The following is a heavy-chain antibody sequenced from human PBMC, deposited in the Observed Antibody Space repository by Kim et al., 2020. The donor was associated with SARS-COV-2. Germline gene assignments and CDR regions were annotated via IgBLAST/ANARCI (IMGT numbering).Heavy chain of an antibody. D-gene: IGHD3-22*01. V-gene: IGHV1-46*01. J-gene: IGHJ5*02. CDR3: ARDEAEKEYYDSSGYYLAHWFDP. CDR2: INPSGGST. Sequence: ASVKVSCKASGYTFTSYYMHWVRQAPGQGLEWMGIINPSGGSTSYAQKFQGRVTMTRDTSTSTVYMELSSLRSEDTAVYYCARDEAEKEYYDSSGYYLAHWFDPWGQGTLVTVSS. CDR1: GYTFTSYY.